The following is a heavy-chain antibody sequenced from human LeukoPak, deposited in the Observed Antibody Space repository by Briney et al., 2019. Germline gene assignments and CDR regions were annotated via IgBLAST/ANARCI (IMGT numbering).Heavy chain of an antibody. V-gene: IGHV4-59*12. D-gene: IGHD6-6*01. J-gene: IGHJ4*02. CDR1: GGSISSYY. CDR2: TYYSGST. CDR3: ARDRIAARRFDY. Sequence: SETLSLTCTVSGGSISSYYWSWIRQPPGKGLEWIGYTYYSGSTNYNPSLKSRVTISVDTSKNQFSLKLSSVTAADTAVYYCARDRIAARRFDYWGQGTLVTVSS.